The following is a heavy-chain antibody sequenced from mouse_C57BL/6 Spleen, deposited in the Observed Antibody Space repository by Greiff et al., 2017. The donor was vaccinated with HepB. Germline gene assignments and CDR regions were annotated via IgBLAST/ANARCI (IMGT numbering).Heavy chain of an antibody. J-gene: IGHJ3*01. CDR2: INPSTGGT. CDR3: ARRGAYYSNYEFAY. CDR1: GYSFTGYY. D-gene: IGHD2-5*01. V-gene: IGHV1-42*01. Sequence: VQLQQSGPELVKPGASVKISCKASGYSFTGYYMNWVKQSPEKSLEWIGEINPSTGGTTYNQKFKAKATLTVDKSSSTAYMQLKSLTSEDSAVYYCARRGAYYSNYEFAYWGQGTLVTVSA.